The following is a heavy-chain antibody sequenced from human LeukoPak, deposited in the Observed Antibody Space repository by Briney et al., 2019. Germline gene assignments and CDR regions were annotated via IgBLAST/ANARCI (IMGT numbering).Heavy chain of an antibody. CDR2: IYTSGST. J-gene: IGHJ6*03. Sequence: SETLSLTCTVSGGSISSGSYCWSWIRQPAGKGLEWIGRIYTSGSTNYNPSLKSRVTISVDTSKNQFSLKLSSVPAADTAVYYCARVTYYYGSGSFYYYMDVWGKGTTVTVSS. CDR3: ARVTYYYGSGSFYYYMDV. V-gene: IGHV4-61*02. CDR1: GGSISSGSYC. D-gene: IGHD3-10*01.